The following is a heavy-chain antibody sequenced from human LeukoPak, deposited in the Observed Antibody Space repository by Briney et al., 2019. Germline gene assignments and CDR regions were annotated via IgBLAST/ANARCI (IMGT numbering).Heavy chain of an antibody. D-gene: IGHD3-16*01. CDR1: GFTFSTFA. CDR2: INNNGDST. J-gene: IGHJ3*02. Sequence: GGSLRLSCSASGFTFSTFAMHWVRQAPGKRVEYVSGINNNGDSTYYSDSVKARLTISRDNSKNTLFLQMASLRAEDTAVYYCVKTMMTFGGVIRTDAFDIWGQGTTVIVSS. CDR3: VKTMMTFGGVIRTDAFDI. V-gene: IGHV3-64D*06.